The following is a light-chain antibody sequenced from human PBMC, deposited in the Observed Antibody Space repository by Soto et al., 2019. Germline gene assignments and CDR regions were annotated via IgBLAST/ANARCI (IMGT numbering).Light chain of an antibody. CDR1: RSDIGAGYD. CDR2: GNN. Sequence: QSVLTQPPSMSGAPGQRVTISCSGSRSDIGAGYDVHWYQQIPGLAPKLLIYGNNNRPFGVSDRFSGSKSGTSASLAITGLQAEDEADYYCQSYDSSLSGHVVFGGGTKLTVL. CDR3: QSYDSSLSGHVV. V-gene: IGLV1-40*01. J-gene: IGLJ2*01.